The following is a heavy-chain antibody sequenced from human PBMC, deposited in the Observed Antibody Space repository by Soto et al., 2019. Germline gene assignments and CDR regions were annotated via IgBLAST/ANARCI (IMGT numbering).Heavy chain of an antibody. CDR2: IKQDGSEK. CDR3: ARDRPIAAAGTKPDY. Sequence: GGSLRLSCAASGFTFSSYWMSWVRQAPGKGLEWVANIKQDGSEKYYVDSVKGRFTISRDNAKNSLYLQMNSLRAEDTAVYYCARDRPIAAAGTKPDYWGQGTLVTVSS. CDR1: GFTFSSYW. V-gene: IGHV3-7*01. J-gene: IGHJ4*02. D-gene: IGHD6-13*01.